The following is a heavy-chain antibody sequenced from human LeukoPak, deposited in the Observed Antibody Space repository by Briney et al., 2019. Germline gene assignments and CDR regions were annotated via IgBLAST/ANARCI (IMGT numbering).Heavy chain of an antibody. CDR1: GFTFSNAW. Sequence: RSGGSLRLSCAASGFTFSNAWMSWVRQAPGKGLEWVGRIKSKTDGCTKDYAAPVKGRITISRDDSKKKLYLQMNSLKTEDTAVYYCTTDYYYDSSGYSGGLDYFDYWGQGTLVTVSS. V-gene: IGHV3-15*01. D-gene: IGHD3-22*01. J-gene: IGHJ4*02. CDR2: IKSKTDGCTK. CDR3: TTDYYYDSSGYSGGLDYFDY.